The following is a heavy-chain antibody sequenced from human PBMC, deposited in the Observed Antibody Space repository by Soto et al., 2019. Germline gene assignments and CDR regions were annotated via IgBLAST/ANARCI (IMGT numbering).Heavy chain of an antibody. J-gene: IGHJ6*02. V-gene: IGHV1-46*01. CDR3: ARRTPRLYDRRASSYGMDG. CDR2: INPSGGST. CDR1: GYTFTSYY. Sequence: ASVKVSCKASGYTFTSYYMHWVRQAPGQGLEWMGIINPSGGSTSYAQKFQRRVTMTRDTSTSTVYMELSSLRSEDTAVYYCARRTPRLYDRRASSYGMDGFGQGTTVPVS. D-gene: IGHD3-22*01.